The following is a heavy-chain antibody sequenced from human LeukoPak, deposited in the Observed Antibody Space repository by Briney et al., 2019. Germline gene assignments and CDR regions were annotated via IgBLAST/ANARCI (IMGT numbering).Heavy chain of an antibody. CDR3: ARQTGDKGIDY. Sequence: GESLKISCKCSGYSFSNYWIGCVRHMPGKGLEWMGIINPGDSDTRYSPSFQGQVTISADKSINTAYLQWSSLRASDTAIYYCARQTGDKGIDYWGQGTLVTVSS. CDR1: GYSFSNYW. V-gene: IGHV5-51*01. CDR2: INPGDSDT. J-gene: IGHJ4*02. D-gene: IGHD7-27*01.